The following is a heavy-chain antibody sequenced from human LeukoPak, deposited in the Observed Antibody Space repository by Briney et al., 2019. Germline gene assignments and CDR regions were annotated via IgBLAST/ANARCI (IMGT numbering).Heavy chain of an antibody. Sequence: GGSLRLSCVGSGFTVSDNYMNWVRQTPGKGLEWVSVIYTTEQTYYADSVKGRFTIFRNNSKNTVYLQMNGLRVDDTAIYYCVRDPAWGHWYLDLWGRGTLVTVS. D-gene: IGHD1-26*01. CDR1: GFTVSDNY. CDR3: VRDPAWGHWYLDL. CDR2: IYTTEQT. J-gene: IGHJ2*01. V-gene: IGHV3-53*01.